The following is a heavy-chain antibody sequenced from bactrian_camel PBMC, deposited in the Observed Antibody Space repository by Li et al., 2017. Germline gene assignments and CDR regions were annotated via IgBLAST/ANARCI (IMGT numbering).Heavy chain of an antibody. CDR2: TISDDGTP. Sequence: VQLVESGGGSVQAGGSVGLSCRALNVGWYRRAPGRECELVASTISDDGTPYYADSVKGRFTVSTDNTRNRMYLQMDSLIPDDTATYHCAARTKFTELVCSIDEGTQVTVS. D-gene: IGHD7*01. CDR1: N. V-gene: IGHV3S53*01. J-gene: IGHJ4*01.